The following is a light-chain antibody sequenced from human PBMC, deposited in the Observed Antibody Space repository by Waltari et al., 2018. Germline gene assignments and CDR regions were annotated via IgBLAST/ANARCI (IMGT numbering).Light chain of an antibody. V-gene: IGKV1-39*01. Sequence: DIQLTQSPSSLSASVGDRVTITCRASQSISRYLNWYQQEPGKAPKVLIYSASSLQTGVPSRFSGSGSGTDFTLTISSLQPEDFATYYCQQSYRAPITFVQGTRLDIK. J-gene: IGKJ5*01. CDR2: SAS. CDR1: QSISRY. CDR3: QQSYRAPIT.